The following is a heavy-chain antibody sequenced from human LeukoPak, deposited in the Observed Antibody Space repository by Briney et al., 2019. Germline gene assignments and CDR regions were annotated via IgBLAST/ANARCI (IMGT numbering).Heavy chain of an antibody. D-gene: IGHD6-13*01. CDR3: ARAGGKHQLATKYYYYMDV. J-gene: IGHJ6*03. CDR2: INHSGST. V-gene: IGHV4-34*01. CDR1: GGSFSGYY. Sequence: SETLSLTCAVYGGSFSGYYWSWIRQPPGKGLEWIGEINHSGSTNYNPSLKSRVTISVDTSKNQFSLKLSSVTAADTAVYYCARAGGKHQLATKYYYYMDVWGKGTTVTVSS.